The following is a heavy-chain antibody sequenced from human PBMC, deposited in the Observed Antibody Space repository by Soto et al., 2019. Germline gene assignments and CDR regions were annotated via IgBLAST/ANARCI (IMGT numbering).Heavy chain of an antibody. CDR1: GFTLSNYG. J-gene: IGHJ5*02. CDR3: ARNVGSSVSSRWFDT. V-gene: IGHV3-33*01. CDR2: IWYDGTAT. Sequence: QVQLVESGGGVVQPGRSLTLSCVASGFTLSNYGMHWVRQAPGKGLEWVAVIWYDGTATYSADSVKGRFSISRDNAKNELFLQLSSLRAEDTAVDYCARNVGSSVSSRWFDTWGQGTLVTVSS. D-gene: IGHD3-10*02.